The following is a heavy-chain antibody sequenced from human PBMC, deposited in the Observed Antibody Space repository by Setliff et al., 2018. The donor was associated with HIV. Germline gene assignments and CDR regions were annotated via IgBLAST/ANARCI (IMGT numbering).Heavy chain of an antibody. V-gene: IGHV3-23*01. Sequence: GESLKISCAASGFTFSSYAMSWVRQAPGKGLEWVSAISGSGGSTYYADSVKGRFTISRDNSKNTLYLQMNSLRAEDTAVYYCAKDLVRPPKSARRTDYWGQGTLVTVSS. CDR2: ISGSGGST. CDR1: GFTFSSYA. D-gene: IGHD5-18*01. CDR3: AKDLVRPPKSARRTDY. J-gene: IGHJ4*02.